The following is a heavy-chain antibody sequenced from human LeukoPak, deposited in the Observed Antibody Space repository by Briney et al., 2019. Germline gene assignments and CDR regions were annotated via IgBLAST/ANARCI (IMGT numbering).Heavy chain of an antibody. J-gene: IGHJ4*02. Sequence: KPSETLSLTCAVYGGSFSGYYWSWIRQPPGKGLEWIGEINHSGSTNYNPSLKSRVTISVDTSKNQFSLKLSSVTAADTAVYYCARPYYYDSSSVPGDYWGQGTLVTVSS. D-gene: IGHD3-22*01. CDR1: GGSFSGYY. V-gene: IGHV4-34*01. CDR3: ARPYYYDSSSVPGDY. CDR2: INHSGST.